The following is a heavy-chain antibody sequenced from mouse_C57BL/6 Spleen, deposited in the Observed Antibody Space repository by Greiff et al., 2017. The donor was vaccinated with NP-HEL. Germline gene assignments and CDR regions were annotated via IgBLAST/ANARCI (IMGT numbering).Heavy chain of an antibody. CDR3: ARSVYYYGSGAY. J-gene: IGHJ3*01. CDR1: GYAFSSSW. CDR2: IYPGDGDT. D-gene: IGHD1-1*01. V-gene: IGHV1-82*01. Sequence: VQLQQSGPELVKPGASVKISCKASGYAFSSSWMNWVKQRPGKGLEWIGRIYPGDGDTNYNGKFKGKATLTADKSSSTAYMQLSSLTSEDSAVFFCARSVYYYGSGAYWGQGTLVTVSA.